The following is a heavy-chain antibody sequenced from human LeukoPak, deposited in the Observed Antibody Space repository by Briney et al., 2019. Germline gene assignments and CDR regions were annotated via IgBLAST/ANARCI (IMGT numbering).Heavy chain of an antibody. CDR1: GGSFSGYY. J-gene: IGHJ3*01. V-gene: IGHV4-34*01. CDR3: VRQRGAGAFDF. Sequence: SETLSLTCAVYGGSFSGYYWSWIRQPPGKGLEWIGEINHSGSTNYNPSLKSRVTISVDPSKNQFSLILRSVTAADMSLYYCVRQRGAGAFDFWGQGTMVTFSS. CDR2: INHSGST. D-gene: IGHD1-26*01.